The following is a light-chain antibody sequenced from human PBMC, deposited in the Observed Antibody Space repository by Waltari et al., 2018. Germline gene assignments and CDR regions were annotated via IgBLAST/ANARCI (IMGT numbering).Light chain of an antibody. J-gene: IGKJ2*01. Sequence: DIQMTQSPSSLSASIGDRVTITFRASQSINHYLCWYQQKPGQAPKLLIYTASTLDDGGPSRSSGSGSGTEFTLTISSLQPEDFATYYCQQIHSLRTTFGQGTKL. V-gene: IGKV1-39*01. CDR2: TAS. CDR3: QQIHSLRTT. CDR1: QSINHY.